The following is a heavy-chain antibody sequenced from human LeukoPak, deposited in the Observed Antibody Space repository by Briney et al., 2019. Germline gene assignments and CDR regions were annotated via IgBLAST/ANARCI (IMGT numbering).Heavy chain of an antibody. Sequence: GGSLRLSCAASGFTFSSYSMNWVRQAPGKGLEWVSSISSSSSYIYYADSAKGRFTISRDNAKNSLYLQMSSLRAEDTAVYYCASIPRITMVRGVNPIDYWGQGTLVTVSS. CDR1: GFTFSSYS. V-gene: IGHV3-21*01. CDR3: ASIPRITMVRGVNPIDY. J-gene: IGHJ4*02. CDR2: ISSSSSYI. D-gene: IGHD3-10*01.